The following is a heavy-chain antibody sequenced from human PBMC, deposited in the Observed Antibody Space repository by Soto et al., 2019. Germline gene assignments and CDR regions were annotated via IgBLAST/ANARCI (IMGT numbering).Heavy chain of an antibody. J-gene: IGHJ4*02. CDR3: VGYHSRGYYY. Sequence: QVQLVESGGGVVQPGRSLRLSCAASGFTFNTHGMHWVRQAPGKGLEWVAVIWHDGSNKKYGDSVKGRFTISRDDSKNMLYFQMNSLRVEDTAVYYCVGYHSRGYYYWGQGTLVTVSS. D-gene: IGHD5-12*01. V-gene: IGHV3-33*01. CDR1: GFTFNTHG. CDR2: IWHDGSNK.